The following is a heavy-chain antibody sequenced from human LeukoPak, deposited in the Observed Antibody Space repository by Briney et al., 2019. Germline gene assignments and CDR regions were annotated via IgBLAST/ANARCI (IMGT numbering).Heavy chain of an antibody. CDR3: ARNSQAACDI. Sequence: GGSLSLSCAASGFTFTRYWMSWVRQAPGKGLEWVANIKEDGGEKDYVDSVNGRFTISRDNAKNSLYLQMNSLRGEDTVVYYCARNSQAACDIWGQGTMVTVSS. D-gene: IGHD2/OR15-2a*01. CDR1: GFTFTRYW. J-gene: IGHJ3*02. CDR2: IKEDGGEK. V-gene: IGHV3-7*04.